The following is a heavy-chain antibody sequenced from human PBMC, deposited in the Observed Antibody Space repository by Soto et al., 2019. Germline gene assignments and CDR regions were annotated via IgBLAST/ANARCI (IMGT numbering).Heavy chain of an antibody. V-gene: IGHV3-30*18. D-gene: IGHD2-21*01. J-gene: IGHJ4*02. CDR1: GFTFSNYG. CDR2: ISNDGNNK. Sequence: QVQLVESGGGVVQPGRSLRLSCAASGFTFSNYGMQWVRQAPGKGLEWLALISNDGNNKHYADSVKGRFTISRDNSENTLYLQMNRLMSEDPAVYFFAKYSSASWVVDYWGQGILVTVSS. CDR3: AKYSSASWVVDY.